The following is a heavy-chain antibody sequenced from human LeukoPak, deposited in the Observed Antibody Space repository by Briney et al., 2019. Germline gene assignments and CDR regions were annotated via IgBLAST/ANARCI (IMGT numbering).Heavy chain of an antibody. Sequence: PTETLSLTCSVSGVSISSNNYYCDWIRQPPGKGLEWIGTIYHSGGTYYNPSLKSRVTISVDTSKNQFSLKLSSVTAADTAVYYCARYISSGLDYWGQGTLVTVSS. CDR1: GVSISSNNYY. J-gene: IGHJ4*02. CDR3: ARYISSGLDY. CDR2: IYHSGGT. V-gene: IGHV4-39*01. D-gene: IGHD6-6*01.